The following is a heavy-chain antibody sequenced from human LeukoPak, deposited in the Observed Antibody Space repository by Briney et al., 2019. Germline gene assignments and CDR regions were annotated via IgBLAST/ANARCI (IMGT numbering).Heavy chain of an antibody. CDR2: IYYSGST. J-gene: IGHJ3*02. CDR1: GGSINSYY. CDR3: ARGLLDGYTHPAAFDI. D-gene: IGHD5-24*01. Sequence: SETLSLTCTVSGGSINSYYWNWIRQPPGKGLEWIGYIYYSGSTNYNPSLESRVTISVDTSKNQFSLKLSSVTAADTAVYYCARGLLDGYTHPAAFDIWGQGTMVTVSS. V-gene: IGHV4-59*01.